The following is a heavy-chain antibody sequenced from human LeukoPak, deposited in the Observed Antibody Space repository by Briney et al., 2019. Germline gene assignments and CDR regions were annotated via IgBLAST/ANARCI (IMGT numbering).Heavy chain of an antibody. CDR1: GFTFSSYA. CDR3: AKYPSTGNYGGLIDY. V-gene: IGHV3-30-3*02. CDR2: ISYDGSNK. D-gene: IGHD4-23*01. Sequence: PGGSLRLSCAASGFTFSSYAMHWVRQAPGKGLEWVAVISYDGSNKYYADSVKGRFTISRDNSKNTLYLQMNSLRAEDTAVYYCAKYPSTGNYGGLIDYWGQGTLVTVSS. J-gene: IGHJ4*02.